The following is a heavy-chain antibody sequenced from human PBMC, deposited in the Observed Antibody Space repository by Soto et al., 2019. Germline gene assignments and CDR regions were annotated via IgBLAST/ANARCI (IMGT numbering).Heavy chain of an antibody. J-gene: IGHJ6*02. CDR1: GGSFSGYY. Sequence: QVQLQQWGAGLLKPSETLSLTCAVYGGSFSGYYWSWIRQPPGKGLEWIGEINHSGSTNYNPSLKSRVTISVDTSKNQFSLKLSSVTAADTAVYYCARGRAAETKYYYYYYGMDVWGQGTTVTVSS. V-gene: IGHV4-34*01. CDR3: ARGRAAETKYYYYYYGMDV. CDR2: INHSGST. D-gene: IGHD6-13*01.